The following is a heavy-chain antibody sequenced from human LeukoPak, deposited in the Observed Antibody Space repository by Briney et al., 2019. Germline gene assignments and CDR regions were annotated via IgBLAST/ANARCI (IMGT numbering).Heavy chain of an antibody. V-gene: IGHV4-39*01. Sequence: SETLSLTCTVSGGSISSYYWGWIRQPPGKGLEWTGSIYYSGSTYYNPSLKSRVTISVDTSKNQFSLKLSSVTAADTAVYYCARHDYGDYLAYWGQGTLVTVSS. J-gene: IGHJ4*02. D-gene: IGHD4-17*01. CDR3: ARHDYGDYLAY. CDR1: GGSISSYY. CDR2: IYYSGST.